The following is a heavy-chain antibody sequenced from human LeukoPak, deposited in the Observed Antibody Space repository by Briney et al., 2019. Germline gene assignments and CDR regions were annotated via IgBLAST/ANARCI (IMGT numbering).Heavy chain of an antibody. CDR1: GGSISSGSYY. CDR3: AREGKLTGYFGGLGFNC. CDR2: IYTSGST. J-gene: IGHJ4*02. Sequence: SQTLSLTCTVSGGSISSGSYYWSWIRQPAGKGLEWIGRIYTSGSTNYNPSLKSRVTISVDTSKNQFSLKLSSVTAADTAVYYCAREGKLTGYFGGLGFNCWGQGILVTVSS. D-gene: IGHD6-19*01. V-gene: IGHV4-61*02.